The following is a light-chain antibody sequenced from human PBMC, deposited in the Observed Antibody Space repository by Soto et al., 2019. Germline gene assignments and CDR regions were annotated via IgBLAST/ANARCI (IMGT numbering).Light chain of an antibody. J-gene: IGLJ3*02. Sequence: QSALTQPASVSGSPGQSIAISCTGTISDVGAYNLVSWYQQHPGKAPKAVIYEVTKRPAGVSSRFSGSKSGNTASLTISGLQAEDEADYYCCSYAGGSALVFGGGTKVTVL. V-gene: IGLV2-23*02. CDR1: ISDVGAYNL. CDR3: CSYAGGSALV. CDR2: EVT.